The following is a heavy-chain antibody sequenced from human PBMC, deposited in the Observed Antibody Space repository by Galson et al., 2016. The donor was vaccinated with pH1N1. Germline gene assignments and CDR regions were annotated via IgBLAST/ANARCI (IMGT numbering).Heavy chain of an antibody. CDR2: IIPISGTS. Sequence: SVKVSCKASGGIFSSYAVSWVRQAPGRGLEWMGGIIPISGTSNYAQKFQGRVTITADESTSTAYLELSSLSSEDTAVYYCARAPDRGEGALSYYYGLDVWGQGTTVIVSS. CDR3: ARAPDRGEGALSYYYGLDV. J-gene: IGHJ6*02. V-gene: IGHV1-69*13. CDR1: GGIFSSYA. D-gene: IGHD3-10*01.